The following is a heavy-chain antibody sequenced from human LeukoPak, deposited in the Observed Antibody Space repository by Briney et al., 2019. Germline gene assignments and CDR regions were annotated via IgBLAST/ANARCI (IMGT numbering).Heavy chain of an antibody. V-gene: IGHV4-38-2*02. Sequence: SETLSLTCTVSGYSVSSGYYWGWIRQPPGKGLEWIGSMYHSGDTYYNPSLKSRVTISVDTSKNQLSLKLSSVTAADTAVYYCARGVVDAFDIWGQGTMVTVSS. CDR3: ARGVVDAFDI. D-gene: IGHD3-22*01. CDR1: GYSVSSGYY. CDR2: MYHSGDT. J-gene: IGHJ3*02.